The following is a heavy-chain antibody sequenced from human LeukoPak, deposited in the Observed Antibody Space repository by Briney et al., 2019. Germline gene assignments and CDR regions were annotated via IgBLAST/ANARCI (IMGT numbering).Heavy chain of an antibody. J-gene: IGHJ4*02. CDR2: IYYSGST. CDR1: GGSISSSSYY. D-gene: IGHD5-18*01. Sequence: PSETLSLTCTVSGGSISSSSYYWGWIRQPPGKGREWIGSIYYSGSTYYNPSLKSRVTISVDTSNNQFSLKLSSVTAADTAVYYCARHGKAWLRYFDYWGQGTLVTVSS. CDR3: ARHGKAWLRYFDY. V-gene: IGHV4-39*01.